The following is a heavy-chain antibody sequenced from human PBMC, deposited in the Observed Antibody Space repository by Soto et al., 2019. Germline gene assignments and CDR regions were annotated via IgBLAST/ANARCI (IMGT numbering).Heavy chain of an antibody. J-gene: IGHJ4*02. V-gene: IGHV1-69*13. Sequence: ASVKVSCKASGGTFSSYAISWVRQAPGQGLEWMGGIIPIFGTANYAQKFQGRVTITADESTSTAYMELSSLRSEDTAVYYCARDGTYYYDSSRVYFDYWGQGTLVTVSS. D-gene: IGHD3-22*01. CDR3: ARDGTYYYDSSRVYFDY. CDR2: IIPIFGTA. CDR1: GGTFSSYA.